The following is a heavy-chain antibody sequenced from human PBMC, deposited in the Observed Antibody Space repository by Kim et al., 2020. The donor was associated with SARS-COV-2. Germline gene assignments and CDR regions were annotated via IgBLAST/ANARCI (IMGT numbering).Heavy chain of an antibody. D-gene: IGHD4-4*01. Sequence: GGSLRLSCAASGFTFSSYAMHWVRQAPGKGLEWVAVISYDGSNKYYADSVKGRFTISRDNSKNTLYLQMNSLRAEDTAVYYCARDRAMATVTTVGKLDY. CDR3: ARDRAMATVTTVGKLDY. J-gene: IGHJ4*01. CDR1: GFTFSSYA. V-gene: IGHV3-30-3*01. CDR2: ISYDGSNK.